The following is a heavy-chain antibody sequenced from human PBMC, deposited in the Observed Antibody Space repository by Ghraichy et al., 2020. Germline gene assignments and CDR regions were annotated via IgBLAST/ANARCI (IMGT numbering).Heavy chain of an antibody. D-gene: IGHD5-12*01. Sequence: ASVKVSCKASGYTFTSYDINWVRQATGQGLEWMGWMNPNSGNTGYAQKFQGRVTMTRNTSISTAYMELSSLRSDDTAVYYCARGGGYFYDYYGMDVWGQGTTVTVSS. CDR1: GYTFTSYD. CDR2: MNPNSGNT. CDR3: ARGGGYFYDYYGMDV. J-gene: IGHJ6*02. V-gene: IGHV1-8*01.